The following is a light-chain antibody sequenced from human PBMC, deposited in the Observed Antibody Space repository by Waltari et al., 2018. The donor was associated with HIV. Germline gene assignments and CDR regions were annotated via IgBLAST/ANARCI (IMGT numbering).Light chain of an antibody. Sequence: SYVLSQPPSVSVAPGQTARITCGGGNIGSKSVHWYQQKSGQAPVVVVYDDSDRPSGIPERFSGSNSGNTATLTISRVEAGDEADYYCQVWDIISDHQEVFFGGGTKLSVL. CDR2: DDS. J-gene: IGLJ2*01. V-gene: IGLV3-21*02. CDR1: NIGSKS. CDR3: QVWDIISDHQEVF.